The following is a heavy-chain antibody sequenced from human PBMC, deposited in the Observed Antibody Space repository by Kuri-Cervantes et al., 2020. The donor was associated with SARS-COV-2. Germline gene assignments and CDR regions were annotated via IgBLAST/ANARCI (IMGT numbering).Heavy chain of an antibody. Sequence: SVKVSCKASGYTFTGYYMHWVRQAPGQGLEWMGGIIPIFGTANYAQKFQGRVTITADKSTSTAYMELSSLRSEDTAVYYCARDRGVRGVIIYYYYGMDVWGQGTTVTVSS. CDR2: IIPIFGTA. D-gene: IGHD3-10*01. J-gene: IGHJ6*02. CDR3: ARDRGVRGVIIYYYYGMDV. V-gene: IGHV1-69*06. CDR1: GYTFTGYY.